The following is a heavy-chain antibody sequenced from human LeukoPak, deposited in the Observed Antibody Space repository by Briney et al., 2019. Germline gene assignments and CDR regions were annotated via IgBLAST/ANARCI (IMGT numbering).Heavy chain of an antibody. CDR1: GGSFSGYY. CDR2: INHSGST. V-gene: IGHV4-34*01. J-gene: IGHJ6*02. Sequence: SGALSLTCAVYGGSFSGYYWSRIRQPPGKGLEWIGEINHSGSTNYNPSLKSRVTISVDTSKNQFSLKLSSVTAADTAVYYCARAAEILDSSWYVHYYYYGMDVWGQGTTVTVSS. CDR3: ARAAEILDSSWYVHYYYYGMDV. D-gene: IGHD6-13*01.